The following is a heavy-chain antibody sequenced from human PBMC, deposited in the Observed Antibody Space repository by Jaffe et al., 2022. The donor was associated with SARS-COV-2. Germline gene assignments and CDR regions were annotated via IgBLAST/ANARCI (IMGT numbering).Heavy chain of an antibody. CDR1: GGSISSGSYY. D-gene: IGHD1-26*01. Sequence: QVQLQESGPGLVKPSQTLSLTCTVSGGSISSGSYYWSWIRQPAGKGLEWIGRIYTSGSTNYNPSLKSRVTISVDTSKNQFSLKLSSVTAADTAVYYCARDPAGLNIVGATWYYYGMDVWGQGTTVTVSS. J-gene: IGHJ6*02. V-gene: IGHV4-61*02. CDR3: ARDPAGLNIVGATWYYYGMDV. CDR2: IYTSGST.